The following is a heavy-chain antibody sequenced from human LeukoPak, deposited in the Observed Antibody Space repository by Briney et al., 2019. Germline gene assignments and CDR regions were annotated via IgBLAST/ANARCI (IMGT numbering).Heavy chain of an antibody. CDR3: ARGPSEWLRFDY. V-gene: IGHV4-31*03. Sequence: PSQTLSLACTVSGVSISRGGYYWGWLRQHPGKGLEWIGYIYYSGSTYYNPSLKSRVTISVDTSKNQFSLKLSSVTAADTAVYYCARGPSEWLRFDYWGQGTLVTVSS. J-gene: IGHJ4*02. D-gene: IGHD5-12*01. CDR2: IYYSGST. CDR1: GVSISRGGYY.